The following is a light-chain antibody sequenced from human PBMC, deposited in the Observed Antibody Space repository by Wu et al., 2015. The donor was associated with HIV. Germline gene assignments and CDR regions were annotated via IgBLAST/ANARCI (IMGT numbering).Light chain of an antibody. Sequence: IVLTQSPATLSLSPGERAILSCTASQSVSSVYLAWYQQKPGQAPRLLVYGTSRRATGIPDRFGGSGSGTDFTLTISRLEPEDFGLYHCQQYGVTTWTFGQGTKVEIK. V-gene: IGKV3-20*01. J-gene: IGKJ1*01. CDR3: QQYGVTTWT. CDR1: QSVSSVY. CDR2: GTS.